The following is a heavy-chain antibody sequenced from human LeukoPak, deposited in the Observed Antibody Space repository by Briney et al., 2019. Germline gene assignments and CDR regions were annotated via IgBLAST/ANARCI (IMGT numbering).Heavy chain of an antibody. V-gene: IGHV4-4*02. CDR1: SGSISSSNW. Sequence: SETLSLTCAVSSGSISSSNWWSWVREPPGKGLEWIGEINHSGSTNYNPSLKSRVTISVDKSKNQSSLKLSSVTAADTAVYYCARDKGDPDNYYYYGMDVWGKGTTITVSS. CDR2: INHSGST. D-gene: IGHD2-21*02. CDR3: ARDKGDPDNYYYYGMDV. J-gene: IGHJ6*04.